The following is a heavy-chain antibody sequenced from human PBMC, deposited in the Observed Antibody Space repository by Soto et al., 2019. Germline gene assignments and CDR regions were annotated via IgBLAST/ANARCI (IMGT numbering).Heavy chain of an antibody. CDR2: ISSSSSYI. D-gene: IGHD3-10*01. CDR3: VEFVDDY. Sequence: GGSLRLSCAASGFTFSSYSMNWVRQAPGKGLEWVSSISSSSSYIYYADSEKGRFTISRDNAKNSLYLQMNSMRAEDTAVYYCVEFVDDYWGQGTLVTVSS. CDR1: GFTFSSYS. J-gene: IGHJ4*02. V-gene: IGHV3-21*01.